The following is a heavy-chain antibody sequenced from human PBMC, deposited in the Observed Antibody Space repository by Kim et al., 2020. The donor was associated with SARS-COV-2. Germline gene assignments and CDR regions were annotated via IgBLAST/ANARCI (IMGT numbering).Heavy chain of an antibody. CDR2: IYYSGST. V-gene: IGHV4-59*01. Sequence: SETLSLTCTVSGGSISSYYWSWIRQPPGKGLEWIGYIYYSGSTNYNPSLKSRVTISVDTSKNQFSLKLSSVTAADTAVYYCARTIAVAGTSEFDPWGQGTLVTVSS. CDR1: GGSISSYY. D-gene: IGHD6-19*01. J-gene: IGHJ5*02. CDR3: ARTIAVAGTSEFDP.